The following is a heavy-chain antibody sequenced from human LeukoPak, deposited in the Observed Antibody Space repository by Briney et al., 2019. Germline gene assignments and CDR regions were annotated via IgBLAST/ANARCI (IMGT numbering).Heavy chain of an antibody. CDR1: GGSISSYY. V-gene: IGHV4-59*01. J-gene: IGHJ6*03. CDR3: ARWCGTSCYRVNCMDV. Sequence: SETLSLTCTVSGGSISSYYWSWIRQPPGKGLEWIGYIYYSGSTNYNPSLKSRVTISVDTSKNQFSLKLSSVTAADTAVYYCARWCGTSCYRVNCMDVWGRGTTVTVSS. D-gene: IGHD2-2*01. CDR2: IYYSGST.